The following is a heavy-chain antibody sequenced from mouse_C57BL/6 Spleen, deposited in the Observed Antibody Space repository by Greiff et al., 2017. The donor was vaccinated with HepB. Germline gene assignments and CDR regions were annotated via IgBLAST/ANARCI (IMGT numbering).Heavy chain of an antibody. V-gene: IGHV1-55*01. CDR2: IYPGSGST. CDR1: GYTFTSYW. D-gene: IGHD2-4*01. J-gene: IGHJ1*03. CDR3: ARVGDYPYFDV. Sequence: QVQLQQSGAELVKPGASVKMSCKASGYTFTSYWITWVKQRPGQGLEWIGDIYPGSGSTNYNEKFKSKATLTVDTSSSTANMQLSSLTSEDPAVYYCARVGDYPYFDVWGTGTTVTVSS.